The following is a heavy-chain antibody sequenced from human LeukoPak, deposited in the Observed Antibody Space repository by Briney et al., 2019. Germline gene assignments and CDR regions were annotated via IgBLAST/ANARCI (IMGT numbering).Heavy chain of an antibody. CDR1: GFRFSGYW. CDR3: VRWGLGKGEAFDI. J-gene: IGHJ3*02. D-gene: IGHD3-10*01. CDR2: INSDGSNT. Sequence: PGGSLRLSCEASGFRFSGYWMHWVRQVPGKGLVWVSRINSDGSNTNYADSVKGRFTISRDNAKNTVSLQMNSLRAEDTAMYYCVRWGLGKGEAFDIWGQGTMVTVSS. V-gene: IGHV3-74*01.